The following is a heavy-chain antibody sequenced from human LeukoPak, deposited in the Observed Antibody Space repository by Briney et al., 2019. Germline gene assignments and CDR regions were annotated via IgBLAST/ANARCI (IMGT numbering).Heavy chain of an antibody. V-gene: IGHV3-23*01. Sequence: GGTLRLSCAASGFTFSSYGMSWVRQAPGKGLEWVSAITGSGGSTYYADSVKGRFTISRDNSKNTLYLQMNRLRAEDTAVYYCAKVPLIAAPKHFDYWGQGTLVTVSS. CDR3: AKVPLIAAPKHFDY. CDR2: ITGSGGST. J-gene: IGHJ4*02. D-gene: IGHD6-13*01. CDR1: GFTFSSYG.